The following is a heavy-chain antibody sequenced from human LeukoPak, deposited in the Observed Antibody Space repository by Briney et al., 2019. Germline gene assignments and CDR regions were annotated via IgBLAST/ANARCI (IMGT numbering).Heavy chain of an antibody. D-gene: IGHD4-23*01. V-gene: IGHV4-59*01. CDR3: ARCPLTTVVFDL. Sequence: SETLSLTCTVSSDSMTGYYWNWIRLPPGKGLEWIGHIYYSGSAYYNPSLKSRVAISVDTSKSQFSLRLSSVTAADTAVYYCARCPLTTVVFDLWGQGSLVTVSS. CDR1: SDSMTGYY. J-gene: IGHJ5*02. CDR2: IYYSGSA.